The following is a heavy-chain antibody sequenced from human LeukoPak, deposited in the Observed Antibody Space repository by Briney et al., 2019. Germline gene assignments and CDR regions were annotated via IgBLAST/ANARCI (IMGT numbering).Heavy chain of an antibody. J-gene: IGHJ6*02. Sequence: GGSLRLSCAASGFTFSSYSMSWDRQAPGKGLEWVSSISSSSSYIYYADSVKGRFTISRDNAKNSLYLQMNSLRAEDTAVYYCARGDTVTTVVVVALGDYYYYGMDVWGQGTTVTVSS. CDR2: ISSSSSYI. D-gene: IGHD4-17*01. CDR1: GFTFSSYS. CDR3: ARGDTVTTVVVVALGDYYYYGMDV. V-gene: IGHV3-21*01.